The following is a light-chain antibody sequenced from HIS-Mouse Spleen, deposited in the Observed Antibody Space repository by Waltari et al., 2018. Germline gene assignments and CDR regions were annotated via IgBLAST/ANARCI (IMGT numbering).Light chain of an antibody. V-gene: IGLV3-1*01. CDR2: QDS. J-gene: IGLJ1*01. Sequence: SYELTQPPSVSVSPGQTASITCSGDKLGDKYACWYQQKPGQSPVLVIYQDSKRPSGIPGPFSGYNSGNTATLTIRGTQAMDEADYYCQAWDSSTHYVFGTGTKVTVL. CDR1: KLGDKY. CDR3: QAWDSSTHYV.